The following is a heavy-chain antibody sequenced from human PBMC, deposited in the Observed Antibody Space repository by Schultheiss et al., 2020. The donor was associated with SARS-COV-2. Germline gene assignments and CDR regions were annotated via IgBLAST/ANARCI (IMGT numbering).Heavy chain of an antibody. Sequence: GGSLRLSCAASGFIVSSNYMSWVRQAPGKGLEWVSVIFRGGNTYYADSVKGRFTISRDSSKNTLYLQMNSLRVDDTAVYYCARDPYCGGDCYSYFQHWGQGTLVTVSS. CDR2: IFRGGNT. D-gene: IGHD2-21*02. CDR3: ARDPYCGGDCYSYFQH. CDR1: GFIVSSNY. J-gene: IGHJ1*01. V-gene: IGHV3-66*01.